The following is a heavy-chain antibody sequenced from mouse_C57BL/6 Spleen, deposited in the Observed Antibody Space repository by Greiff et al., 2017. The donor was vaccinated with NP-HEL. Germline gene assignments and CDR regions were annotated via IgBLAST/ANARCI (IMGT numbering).Heavy chain of an antibody. D-gene: IGHD4-1*01. Sequence: EVMLVESGGDLVKPGGSLKLSCAASGFTFSSYGMSWVRQTPDKRLEWVATISSGGSYTYYPDSVKGRFTISRDNAKNTLYLQMSSLKSEDTAMYYCARHRLGTGYFDYWGQGTTLTVSS. V-gene: IGHV5-6*02. J-gene: IGHJ2*01. CDR1: GFTFSSYG. CDR3: ARHRLGTGYFDY. CDR2: ISSGGSYT.